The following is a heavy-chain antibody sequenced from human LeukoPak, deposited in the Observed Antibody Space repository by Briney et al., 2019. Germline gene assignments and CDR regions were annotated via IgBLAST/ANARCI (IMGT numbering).Heavy chain of an antibody. D-gene: IGHD3-16*02. Sequence: AGGSLRLSCAASGFTFSSYEMNWVRQAPGKGLEWISYISSDGNTIYYADSVKGRFTISRDNSKNTLYLQMNSLRAEDTAVYYCAKDSQLRLGELSSLDYWGQGTLVTVSS. CDR1: GFTFSSYE. CDR3: AKDSQLRLGELSSLDY. CDR2: ISSDGNTI. J-gene: IGHJ4*02. V-gene: IGHV3-48*03.